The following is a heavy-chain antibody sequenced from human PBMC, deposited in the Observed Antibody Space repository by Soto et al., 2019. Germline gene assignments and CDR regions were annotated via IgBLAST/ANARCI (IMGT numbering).Heavy chain of an antibody. J-gene: IGHJ4*02. CDR2: IVVGSGNT. D-gene: IGHD3-22*01. V-gene: IGHV1-58*01. CDR3: ATQGSGYSLQV. CDR1: GFISSSSA. Sequence: GASVKVSCKASGFISSSSAVQWVRQARGQRLEWIGWIVVGSGNTNYAQKFQEGVTITRDMSTTTAYMELNSLRSEDTAVYYCATQGSGYSLQVWGQGTLVTVSS.